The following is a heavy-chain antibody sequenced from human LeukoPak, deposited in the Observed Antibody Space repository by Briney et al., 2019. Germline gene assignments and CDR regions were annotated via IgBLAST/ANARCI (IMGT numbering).Heavy chain of an antibody. V-gene: IGHV4-34*01. CDR2: INHSGST. Sequence: LETLSLTCAVYGGSFSGYYWSWIRQPPGKGLEWIGEINHSGSTNYNPSLKSRVTISVDTSKNQFSLKLSSVTAADTAVYYCARGPSPMDYWGQGTLVTVSS. CDR3: ARGPSPMDY. CDR1: GGSFSGYY. J-gene: IGHJ4*02.